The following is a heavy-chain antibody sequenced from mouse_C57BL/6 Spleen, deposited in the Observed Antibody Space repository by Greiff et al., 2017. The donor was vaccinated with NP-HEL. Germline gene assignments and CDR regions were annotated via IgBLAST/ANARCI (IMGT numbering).Heavy chain of an antibody. Sequence: VQLQQSGAELVRPGASVTLSFTASGFNIKDYYMHWVKQRPEQGLEWIGRIDPEDGDTEYAPKFQGKATMTADTSSNTAYLQLSSLTSEDTAVYYCTTSPLTTGYFDYWGQGTTLTVSS. D-gene: IGHD6-1*01. J-gene: IGHJ2*01. CDR3: TTSPLTTGYFDY. CDR1: GFNIKDYY. CDR2: IDPEDGDT. V-gene: IGHV14-1*01.